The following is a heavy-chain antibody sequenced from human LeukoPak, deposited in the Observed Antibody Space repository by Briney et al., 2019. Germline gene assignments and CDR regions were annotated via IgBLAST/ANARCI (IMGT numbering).Heavy chain of an antibody. D-gene: IGHD3-3*01. CDR2: INSDGSST. CDR1: GFTFSSYW. CDR3: ARVQSDYDFWSGYFSPFDY. Sequence: GGSLRLSCAASGFTFSSYWMHWVRQAPGKGLVWVSRINSDGSSTNYADSVKGRFTISRDNAKNTLYLQMNSLRAEDTAVYYCARVQSDYDFWSGYFSPFDYWGQGTLVTVSS. V-gene: IGHV3-74*01. J-gene: IGHJ4*02.